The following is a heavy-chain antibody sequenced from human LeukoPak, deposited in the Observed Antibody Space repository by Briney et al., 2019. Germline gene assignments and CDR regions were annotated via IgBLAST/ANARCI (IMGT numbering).Heavy chain of an antibody. Sequence: SETLSLTCTVSGGSISSYYWSWIRQPPGKGLEWIGYIYYSGSTNYNPSLKSRVTISVDTSKNQFSLKPSSVTAADTAVYYCASSRGSGTYYTPWFDYWGQGTLVTVSS. D-gene: IGHD3-10*01. CDR1: GGSISSYY. CDR3: ASSRGSGTYYTPWFDY. J-gene: IGHJ4*02. CDR2: IYYSGST. V-gene: IGHV4-59*08.